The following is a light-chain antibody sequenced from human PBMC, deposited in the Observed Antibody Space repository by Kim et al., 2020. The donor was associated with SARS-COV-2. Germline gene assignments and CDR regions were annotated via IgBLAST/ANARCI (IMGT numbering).Light chain of an antibody. CDR3: QSYDSSTHVV. CDR1: SGSIASNY. Sequence: NFMLTQPHSVSESPGKTVTISCTRSSGSIASNYVQWYRQRPGSAPTTVIYEYNQRPSGVPDRFSGSIDSSSNSASLTISGLKTEDEADYYCQSYDSSTHVVGGGGTQLTVL. V-gene: IGLV6-57*04. J-gene: IGLJ2*01. CDR2: EYN.